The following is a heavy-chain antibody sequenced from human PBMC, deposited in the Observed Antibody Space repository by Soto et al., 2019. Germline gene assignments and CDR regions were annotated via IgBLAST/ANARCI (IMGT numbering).Heavy chain of an antibody. CDR1: GFTFSTYT. CDR3: AKDQYSHGDQRPLCFDY. V-gene: IGHV3-23*01. D-gene: IGHD2-21*01. J-gene: IGHJ4*02. CDR2: ISGSGGST. Sequence: EAQLLESGGGLVQPGGSLRLSCAASGFTFSTYTMTWVRQAPGKGLEWVSGISGSGGSTYYADSVRGRFTISRDNSKNTLYLQMNSLTAEDTAVYYCAKDQYSHGDQRPLCFDYWGQGTLVTVSS.